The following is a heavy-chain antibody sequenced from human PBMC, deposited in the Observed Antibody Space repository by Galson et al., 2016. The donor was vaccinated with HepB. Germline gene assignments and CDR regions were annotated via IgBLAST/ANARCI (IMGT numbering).Heavy chain of an antibody. CDR2: ISPSGDNP. D-gene: IGHD7-27*01. CDR1: GFTFNNHA. V-gene: IGHV3-23*01. CDR3: ARRGINWGFFDY. J-gene: IGHJ4*02. Sequence: SLRLSCAASGFTFNNHAMNWVRQAPGKGLEWVSTISPSGDNPYYADSVKGRFTISRDISKNTLYLQMNSLRADDTALYYCARRGINWGFFDYWGQGTLVTVSS.